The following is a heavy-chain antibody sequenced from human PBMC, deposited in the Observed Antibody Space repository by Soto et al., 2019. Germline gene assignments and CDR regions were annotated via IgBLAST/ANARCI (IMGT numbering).Heavy chain of an antibody. J-gene: IGHJ6*02. CDR2: INAGNGNT. V-gene: IGHV1-3*01. CDR1: GYTFTSYA. D-gene: IGHD3-10*01. Sequence: ASVKVSCKASGYTFTSYAMHWVRQAPGQRLEWMGWINAGNGNTKYSQKFQGRVTITRDTSASTAYMELSSLRSEDTAVYYCARDLITMVGGPLAGMDVWGQGTTVTVSS. CDR3: ARDLITMVGGPLAGMDV.